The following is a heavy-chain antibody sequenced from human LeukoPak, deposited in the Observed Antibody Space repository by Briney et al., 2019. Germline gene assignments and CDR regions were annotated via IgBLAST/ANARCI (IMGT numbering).Heavy chain of an antibody. CDR2: IIPIFGTA. Sequence: SVKVSCKASGYTFTSYGISWVRQAPGQGLEWMGGIIPIFGTANYAQKFQGRVTITADKSTSTAYMELSSLRSEDTAVYYCARGSVHYYDSSGYYLVYWGQGTLVTVSS. CDR3: ARGSVHYYDSSGYYLVY. J-gene: IGHJ4*02. D-gene: IGHD3-22*01. V-gene: IGHV1-69*06. CDR1: GYTFTSYG.